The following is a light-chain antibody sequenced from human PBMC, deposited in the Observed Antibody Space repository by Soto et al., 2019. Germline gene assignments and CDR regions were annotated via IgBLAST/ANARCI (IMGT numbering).Light chain of an antibody. CDR1: SGSIASNY. CDR3: QSYDSSIYVV. V-gene: IGLV6-57*04. Sequence: NFMLTQPHSVSESPGKTVTISCTRSSGSIASNYVQWYQQRPGSAPTTVIYDDNQRPSGVPDRFSGSIDSSSNSASLTISGLKTEDEADYYCQSYDSSIYVVFGGGTKLTVL. J-gene: IGLJ2*01. CDR2: DDN.